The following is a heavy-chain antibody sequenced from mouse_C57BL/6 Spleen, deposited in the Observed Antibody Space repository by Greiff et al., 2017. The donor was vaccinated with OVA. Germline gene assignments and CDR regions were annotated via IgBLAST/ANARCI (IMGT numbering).Heavy chain of an antibody. J-gene: IGHJ2*01. CDR2: IYPGSGST. CDR1: GYTFTSYW. Sequence: QVQLQQSGAELVKPGASVKMSCKASGYTFTSYWITWVKQRPGQGLEWIGDIYPGSGSTNYNEKFKSKATLTVDTSSSTAYMQLSSLTSEDSAVYYCARRGYDGYYNHYFDYWGQGTTLTVSS. V-gene: IGHV1-55*01. D-gene: IGHD2-3*01. CDR3: ARRGYDGYYNHYFDY.